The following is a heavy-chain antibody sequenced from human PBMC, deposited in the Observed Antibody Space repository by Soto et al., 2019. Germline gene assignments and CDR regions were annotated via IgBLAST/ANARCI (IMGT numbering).Heavy chain of an antibody. CDR1: GYSFPSEW. CDR2: IYPADSDT. D-gene: IGHD2-2*01. V-gene: IGHV5-51*01. Sequence: LGESLKISCKGSGYSFPSEWIGWVRQMPGKGLEWMGSIYPADSDTRYSPSFQGQVTISADKSIRTAYLEWSSLKASDSGVYYCARIPNSTTSYYDYPSGMDVWGQGTTVTVSS. CDR3: ARIPNSTTSYYDYPSGMDV. J-gene: IGHJ6*02.